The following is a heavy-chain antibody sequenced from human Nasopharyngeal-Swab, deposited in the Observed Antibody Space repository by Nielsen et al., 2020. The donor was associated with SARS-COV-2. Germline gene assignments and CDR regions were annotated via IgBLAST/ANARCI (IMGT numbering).Heavy chain of an antibody. Sequence: WVRQAPGQGLEWMGWMNPNSGNTGYAQKFQGRVTMPRNTSISTAYMELSSLRSEDTAVYYCASRYYDFWSGYPSAFDIWGQGTMVTVSS. V-gene: IGHV1-8*01. D-gene: IGHD3-3*01. J-gene: IGHJ3*02. CDR3: ASRYYDFWSGYPSAFDI. CDR2: MNPNSGNT.